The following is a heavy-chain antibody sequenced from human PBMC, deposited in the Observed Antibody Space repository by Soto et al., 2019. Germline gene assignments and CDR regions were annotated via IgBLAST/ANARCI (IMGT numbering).Heavy chain of an antibody. V-gene: IGHV1-2*02. CDR3: ARKTLNAPFGD. J-gene: IGHJ1*01. D-gene: IGHD3-3*01. CDR2: IKPLSGET. Sequence: QVQLVQSGAEVRKPGASVKVSGKTSGYRFTGYYIHWVRQAPGQGLEWMGWIKPLSGETHYAQKFQGRVSLTRHTSKSTDYMALTSRSFDDTSLFYCARKTLNAPFGDWGQGTLVTVSS. CDR1: GYRFTGYY.